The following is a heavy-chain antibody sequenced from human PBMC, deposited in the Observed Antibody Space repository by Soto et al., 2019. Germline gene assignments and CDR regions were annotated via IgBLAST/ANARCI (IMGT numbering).Heavy chain of an antibody. D-gene: IGHD6-19*01. J-gene: IGHJ4*02. Sequence: LRLSCAASGFTFGGSAMHWVRQASGEGLEWVGHIRSKTNSYATAYAESVKGRFTISRDDSMNTAYLQMNSLKTEDTAVYFCTRQTDAVQWLVVPTDYNFDYWGQGTLVTVSS. V-gene: IGHV3-73*01. CDR2: IRSKTNSYAT. CDR1: GFTFGGSA. CDR3: TRQTDAVQWLVVPTDYNFDY.